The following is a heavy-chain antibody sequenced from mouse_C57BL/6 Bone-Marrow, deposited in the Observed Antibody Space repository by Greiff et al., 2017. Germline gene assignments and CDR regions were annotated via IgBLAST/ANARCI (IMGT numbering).Heavy chain of an antibody. Sequence: EVMLVESGGGLVQPKGSLKLSCAASGFSFNTYAMNWVRQAPGKGLEWVARIRSKSNNYATYYADSVKDRFTISRDDSESMLYLQMNNLKTEDTAMYYCVRHGYGSSPWYFDVWGTGTTVTVSS. J-gene: IGHJ1*03. CDR2: IRSKSNNYAT. CDR1: GFSFNTYA. D-gene: IGHD1-1*01. V-gene: IGHV10-1*01. CDR3: VRHGYGSSPWYFDV.